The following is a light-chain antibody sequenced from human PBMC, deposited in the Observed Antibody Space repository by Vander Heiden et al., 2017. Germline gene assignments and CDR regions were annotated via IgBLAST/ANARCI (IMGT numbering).Light chain of an antibody. CDR3: QQYYSYLLT. Sequence: IRMTPSPSSFSASTGDRVTITCRASQGISSYLAWYQQKPGKAPKLLIYAASTLQSGVPSRFSGSGSGTDFTLTISCLQSEDFATYYCQQYYSYLLTFGGGTKVEIK. J-gene: IGKJ4*01. V-gene: IGKV1-8*01. CDR2: AAS. CDR1: QGISSY.